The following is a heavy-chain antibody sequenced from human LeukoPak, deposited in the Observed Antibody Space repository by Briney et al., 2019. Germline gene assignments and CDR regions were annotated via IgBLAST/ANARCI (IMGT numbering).Heavy chain of an antibody. V-gene: IGHV4-38-2*01. CDR2: IYHSGST. J-gene: IGHJ4*02. CDR3: ARLIYDGSGYYLYFDY. Sequence: PSETLSLTCAVSGYSISSGYYWGWIRQPPGKGLEWIGSIYHSGSTYYNPSLKSRVTISVDTSKNQFSLKLSSVTAADTAVYYCARLIYDGSGYYLYFDYWGQGTLVTVSS. CDR1: GYSISSGYY. D-gene: IGHD3-22*01.